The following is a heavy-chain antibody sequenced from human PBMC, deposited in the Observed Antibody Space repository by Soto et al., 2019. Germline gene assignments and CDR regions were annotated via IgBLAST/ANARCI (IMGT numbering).Heavy chain of an antibody. CDR2: INSGTSNT. D-gene: IGHD3-3*01. Sequence: PGGSLRLSCAASGFTFSDYYMSWVRQAPGKGLEWVSYINSGTSNTKYSDSVKGRFTISRDNAKNSVYLQMNSLRDEDTAVYYWVRAGINFWRDSYSADSDFWGQGTQVTVSS. V-gene: IGHV3-11*06. CDR1: GFTFSDYY. CDR3: VRAGINFWRDSYSADSDF. J-gene: IGHJ4*02.